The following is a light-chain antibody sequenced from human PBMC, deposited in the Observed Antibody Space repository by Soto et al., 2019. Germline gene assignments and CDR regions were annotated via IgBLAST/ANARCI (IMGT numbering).Light chain of an antibody. CDR1: QDISNS. J-gene: IGKJ1*01. V-gene: IGKV1-17*03. Sequence: DIQMTQSPYAMSASVGDRVTITCRASQDISNSLAWLQQRPGKVPKRLIYPAPSLQSGVPSRFSGSRSGTEFPLTISSLQPEDFATYYCLQHKTFPWTFGQGTKVEIK. CDR2: PAP. CDR3: LQHKTFPWT.